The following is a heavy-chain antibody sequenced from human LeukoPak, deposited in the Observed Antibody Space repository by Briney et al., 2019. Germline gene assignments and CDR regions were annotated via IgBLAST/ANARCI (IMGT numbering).Heavy chain of an antibody. D-gene: IGHD3-3*01. J-gene: IGHJ4*02. CDR2: IYYSGST. CDR3: ASRKGVLRFLEWYSKQYYFDY. CDR1: GGSISISSYY. Sequence: PSETLSLTCTVSGGSISISSYYWGWIRQPPGKGLEWIGSIYYSGSTYYNPSLKSRVTISVDTSKNQFSLKLSSVTAADTAVYYCASRKGVLRFLEWYSKQYYFDYWGQGTLVTVSS. V-gene: IGHV4-39*01.